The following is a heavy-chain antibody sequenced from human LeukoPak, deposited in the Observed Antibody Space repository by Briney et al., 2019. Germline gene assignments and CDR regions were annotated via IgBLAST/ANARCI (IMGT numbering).Heavy chain of an antibody. CDR2: IKTDGTSP. D-gene: IGHD2-15*01. CDR3: ARAGYCSGGSCYGTFDY. V-gene: IGHV3-74*01. CDR1: GFTFSNYW. Sequence: GGSLRLSCAASGFTFSNYWMHWVRQAPGEGRVWVSRIKTDGTSPSYVDSVKGRFTISRDNAKNSLYLQMNSLRAEDTAVYYCARAGYCSGGSCYGTFDYWGQGTLVTVSS. J-gene: IGHJ4*02.